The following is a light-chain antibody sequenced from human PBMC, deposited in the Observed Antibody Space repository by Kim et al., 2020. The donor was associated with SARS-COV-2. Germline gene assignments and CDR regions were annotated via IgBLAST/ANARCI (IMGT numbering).Light chain of an antibody. CDR2: YAS. J-gene: IGKJ4*01. V-gene: IGKV3-11*01. CDR3: QQRSNWPTVT. CDR1: QSVSSY. Sequence: EIVLTQSPATLSLSPGERATLSCRASQSVSSYLAWYQQKPGQAPRLLIYYASNRATGIPARFSGSGSGTDFTLTISSLEPEDFAVYYCQQRSNWPTVTFGGGTKVDIK.